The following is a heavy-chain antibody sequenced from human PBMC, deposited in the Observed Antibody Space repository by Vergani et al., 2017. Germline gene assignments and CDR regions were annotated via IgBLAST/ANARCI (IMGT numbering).Heavy chain of an antibody. J-gene: IGHJ4*02. Sequence: QVQLQESGPGLVKPSQTLSLTCTVSGGSISSGGYYWSWIRQHPGKGLEWIGYIYYSGSTYYNPSLKSRVTISVDTSKNQFSLKLSSVTAADTAVYYCAGTPCGGXCYITPPMVSPVYYWGQGTLVTVSS. V-gene: IGHV4-31*03. D-gene: IGHD2-21*01. CDR1: GGSISSGGYY. CDR3: AGTPCGGXCYITPPMVSPVYY. CDR2: IYYSGST.